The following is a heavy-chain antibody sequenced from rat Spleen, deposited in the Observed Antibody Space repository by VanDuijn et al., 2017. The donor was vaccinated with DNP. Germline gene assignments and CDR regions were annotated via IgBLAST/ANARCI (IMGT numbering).Heavy chain of an antibody. CDR2: IIYDGSST. D-gene: IGHD5-1*01. Sequence: EVQLVESGGGLVQPGNSLKLSCAASGFTFSDYAMAWVRQSPKKGLEWVAIIIYDGSSTYYRDSVKGRFTISRDNAESTLYLHMDSLRSEDTATYYCATGGSPYYFEYWGPGTMVTVSS. CDR3: ATGGSPYYFEY. V-gene: IGHV5S10*01. CDR1: GFTFSDYA. J-gene: IGHJ1*01.